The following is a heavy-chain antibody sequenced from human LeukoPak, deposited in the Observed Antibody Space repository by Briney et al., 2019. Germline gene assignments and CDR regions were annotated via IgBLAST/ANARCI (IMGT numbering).Heavy chain of an antibody. CDR1: GFSFSSYS. J-gene: IGHJ4*02. V-gene: IGHV3-48*01. Sequence: GGSLRLSCAASGFSFSSYSMNWVRQAPGKGLEWVSYISSSSSTIYYADSVKGRFTISRDNAKNSLYLQMSSLRAEDTAVYYCASGGHYDFWSGYSSLDYWGQGTLVTVSS. CDR3: ASGGHYDFWSGYSSLDY. D-gene: IGHD3-3*01. CDR2: ISSSSSTI.